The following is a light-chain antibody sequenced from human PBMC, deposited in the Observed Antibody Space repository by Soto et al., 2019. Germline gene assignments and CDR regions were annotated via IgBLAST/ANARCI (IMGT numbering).Light chain of an antibody. J-gene: IGKJ5*01. V-gene: IGKV3-11*01. CDR1: QSVSTY. Sequence: EIVLTQSPATLSLSPGERATLSCRASQSVSTYLAWYQQKPGQAPRLLIYGASNRATGIPARFSGSGSGTDFTLTISRLEPGDFAVYYCQKRTNWPPITFGQGTRLEIK. CDR2: GAS. CDR3: QKRTNWPPIT.